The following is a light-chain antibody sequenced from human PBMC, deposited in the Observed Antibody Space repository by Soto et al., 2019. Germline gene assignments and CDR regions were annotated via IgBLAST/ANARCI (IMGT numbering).Light chain of an antibody. CDR2: DVS. CDR3: SSYTSSSTPFV. J-gene: IGLJ1*01. Sequence: QSVLTQPASVSGSPGQSITISCTGTGSDVGGYNYVSWYQQHPGKAPKPMIYDVSNRPSGVSNRFSGSKSGNTASLTISGLQAEDEADYYCSSYTSSSTPFVFGTGTKVTVL. CDR1: GSDVGGYNY. V-gene: IGLV2-14*01.